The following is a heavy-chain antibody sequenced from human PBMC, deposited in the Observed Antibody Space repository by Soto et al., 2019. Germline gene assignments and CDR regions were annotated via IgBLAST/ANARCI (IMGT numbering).Heavy chain of an antibody. CDR1: GFTFSVYA. V-gene: IGHV3-23*01. CDR2: VTANGGST. CDR3: ASLGVGDWANYYYYYGMDV. D-gene: IGHD2-21*02. J-gene: IGHJ6*02. Sequence: EVQLLESGGGFVQPGGSLRLSCAATGFTFSVYAMTWVRQAPGKGLEWVSAVTANGGSTYSADSVKGRFTISRDNSKNTLFLQMTSLRAEDTSVYYFASLGVGDWANYYYYYGMDVWGQGTTVTVSS.